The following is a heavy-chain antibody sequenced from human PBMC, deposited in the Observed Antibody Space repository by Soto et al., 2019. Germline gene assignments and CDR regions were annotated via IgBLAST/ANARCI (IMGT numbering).Heavy chain of an antibody. V-gene: IGHV1-69*01. D-gene: IGHD3-10*01. CDR1: GGTFSSYA. CDR2: IIPIFGTA. J-gene: IGHJ6*02. Sequence: QVQLVQSGAEVKKPGSSVKVSCKASGGTFSSYAISWVRQAPGQGLEWMGGIIPIFGTANYAQKFQGRVTITADESTSTAYMELSSLRSEDTAVYYCARDRPNYYGSGSYYHYYGMDVWGQGTTVTVSS. CDR3: ARDRPNYYGSGSYYHYYGMDV.